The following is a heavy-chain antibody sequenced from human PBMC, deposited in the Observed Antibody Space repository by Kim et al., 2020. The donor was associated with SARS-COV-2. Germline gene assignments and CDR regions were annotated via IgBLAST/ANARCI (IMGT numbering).Heavy chain of an antibody. V-gene: IGHV5-51*01. D-gene: IGHD2-15*01. CDR1: AYSFTSYW. CDR3: ARNPGYCSGGSCYSLFDY. CDR2: IYPGDSDT. Sequence: GESLKISCKGSAYSFTSYWIGWVRQMHGKGLEWMGIIYPGDSDTRYSPSFQGQVTISADKSISTAYLQWRSLKASDTAMYYCARNPGYCSGGSCYSLFDYWGQGTLVTVSS. J-gene: IGHJ4*02.